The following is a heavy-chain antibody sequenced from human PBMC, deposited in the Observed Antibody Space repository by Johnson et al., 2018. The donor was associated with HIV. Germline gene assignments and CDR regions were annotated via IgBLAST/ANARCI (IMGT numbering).Heavy chain of an antibody. Sequence: QVQLVESGGGVVQPGRSLRLSCAASGFTFSSYGMHWVRQAPGKGLEWVAVISYDASNKYYADSVKGRFTISRDNANNSLSLQMSGLRADDTAVYYCVRETRDDAFDIWGQGTMVTVSS. V-gene: IGHV3-30*19. CDR2: ISYDASNK. D-gene: IGHD4-11*01. CDR3: VRETRDDAFDI. CDR1: GFTFSSYG. J-gene: IGHJ3*02.